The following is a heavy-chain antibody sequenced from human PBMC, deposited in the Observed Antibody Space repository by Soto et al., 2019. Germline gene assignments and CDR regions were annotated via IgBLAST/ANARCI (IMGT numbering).Heavy chain of an antibody. Sequence: SETLSLTCTFSVGSISSGDYYCSWIRQPPWKGLEWIGYIYYSGSTYYNPPLKSRVTISVDTSKNQFSLKLSSVTAADTAVYYCARESIGDYLSMLYGMDVLGQGTTVNVSS. V-gene: IGHV4-30-4*01. CDR3: ARESIGDYLSMLYGMDV. CDR1: VGSISSGDYY. D-gene: IGHD4-17*01. CDR2: IYYSGST. J-gene: IGHJ6*01.